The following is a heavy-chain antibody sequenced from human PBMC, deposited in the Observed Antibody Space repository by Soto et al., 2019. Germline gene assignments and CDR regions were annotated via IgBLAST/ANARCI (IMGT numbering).Heavy chain of an antibody. Sequence: PSETLSLTCTVSGGSISSYYWSWIRQPPGKGLEWIGYIYYSGSTNYNPSLKSRVTTSVDTSKNQFSLKLSSVTAADTAVYYCARIDYNYRIDYWGQGTLVTVSS. CDR1: GGSISSYY. J-gene: IGHJ4*02. CDR2: IYYSGST. CDR3: ARIDYNYRIDY. V-gene: IGHV4-59*01. D-gene: IGHD5-12*01.